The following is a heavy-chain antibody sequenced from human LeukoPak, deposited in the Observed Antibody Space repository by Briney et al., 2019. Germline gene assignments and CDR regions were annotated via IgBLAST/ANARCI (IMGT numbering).Heavy chain of an antibody. D-gene: IGHD4-17*01. Sequence: GGSLRLSCAASGFTFNSYWMSWVRQAPGKGLEWVATIKEDGSVTFYVDSVKGRFSIPRDNSKNSLYLQMNSPRAEDTAVYYCARYPRCFDYWGQGSLVTVSS. J-gene: IGHJ4*02. CDR2: IKEDGSVT. V-gene: IGHV3-7*03. CDR3: ARYPRCFDY. CDR1: GFTFNSYW.